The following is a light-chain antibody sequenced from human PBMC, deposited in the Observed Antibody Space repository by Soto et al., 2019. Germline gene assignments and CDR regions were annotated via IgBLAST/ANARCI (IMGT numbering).Light chain of an antibody. J-gene: IGKJ3*01. Sequence: EIVLTQSPGTLSLSPGERATLSCRASQSINNRYLAWYQQKPGQAPRLLIYGASSRATGIPDRFIGSGSGTDFTLTLSRLEPEAYAVYYCQQFGSSPGFTFGPGTKVDIK. V-gene: IGKV3-20*01. CDR1: QSINNRY. CDR3: QQFGSSPGFT. CDR2: GAS.